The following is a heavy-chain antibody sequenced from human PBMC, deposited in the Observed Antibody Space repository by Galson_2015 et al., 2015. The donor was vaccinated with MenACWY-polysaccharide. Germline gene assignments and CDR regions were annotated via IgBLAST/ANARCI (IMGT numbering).Heavy chain of an antibody. CDR1: GFSLNSYW. Sequence: LRLSCAASGFSLNSYWMHWVRQAPGKGLVWVSRINSDGSSTAYAGSVKGRFTISRDNAKNTLYLQMNSLRVEDTAVYYCARGAYYFDSWGQGTLITVSS. CDR3: ARGAYYFDS. J-gene: IGHJ4*02. CDR2: INSDGSST. V-gene: IGHV3-74*01.